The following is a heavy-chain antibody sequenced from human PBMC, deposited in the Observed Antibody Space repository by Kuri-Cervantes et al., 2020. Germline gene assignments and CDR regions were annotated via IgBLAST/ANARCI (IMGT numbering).Heavy chain of an antibody. Sequence: SQTLSLTCAVYGGSISSGGYYWSWIRQHPGKGLEWIGEINHSGSTNHNPSLKSRVTISVDTSKNQFSLKLSSVTAADTAVYYCARGGTMGPMSYFDYWGQGTLVTVSS. CDR3: ARGGTMGPMSYFDY. D-gene: IGHD4/OR15-4a*01. V-gene: IGHV4-34*01. J-gene: IGHJ4*02. CDR1: GGSISSGGYY. CDR2: INHSGST.